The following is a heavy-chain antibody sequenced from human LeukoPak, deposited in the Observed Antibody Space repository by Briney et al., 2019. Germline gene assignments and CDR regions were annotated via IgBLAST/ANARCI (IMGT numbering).Heavy chain of an antibody. J-gene: IGHJ4*02. Sequence: GGSLRLSCAASGFTVSSSNYMNWVRQAPGKGLEWVSGIYTGGTTYYTDSVKGRFTISRDNPNNTLYLQMHGLIAEDTAVYYCAREVSRFGIWGQGTLVTVSS. V-gene: IGHV3-66*01. D-gene: IGHD3-16*01. CDR3: AREVSRFGI. CDR2: IYTGGTT. CDR1: GFTVSSSNY.